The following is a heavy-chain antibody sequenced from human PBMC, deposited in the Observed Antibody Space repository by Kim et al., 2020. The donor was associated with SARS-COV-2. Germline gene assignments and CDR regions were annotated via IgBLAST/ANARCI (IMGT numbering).Heavy chain of an antibody. Sequence: SVKGRFTISRDNSKNTLYLQMNSLRAEDTAVYYCAKTQYGDYVWDDAFDIWGQGTMVTVSS. D-gene: IGHD4-17*01. CDR3: AKTQYGDYVWDDAFDI. J-gene: IGHJ3*02. V-gene: IGHV3-23*01.